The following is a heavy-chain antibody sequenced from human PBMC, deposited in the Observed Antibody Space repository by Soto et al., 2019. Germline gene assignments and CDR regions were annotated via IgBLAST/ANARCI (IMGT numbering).Heavy chain of an antibody. V-gene: IGHV4-59*08. Sequence: QVQLQESGPGLVKPSETLSLTCSVSGGSITSHYCSWFRQPPGKGLEWIGYIHHSGSTSYNPSLKSRVTMSVATSKNQFSLKGNSLTAADTALYYCARQGFGQLHGLLDVWGPGTTVTVSS. D-gene: IGHD3-10*01. CDR2: IHHSGST. J-gene: IGHJ6*02. CDR1: GGSITSHY. CDR3: ARQGFGQLHGLLDV.